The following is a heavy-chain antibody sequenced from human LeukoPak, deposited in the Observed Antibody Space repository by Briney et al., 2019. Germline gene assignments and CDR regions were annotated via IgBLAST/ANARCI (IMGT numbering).Heavy chain of an antibody. D-gene: IGHD5-12*01. CDR1: GFTFSDYY. J-gene: IGHJ5*02. Sequence: PGGSLRLSCAASGFTFSDYYMSWIRQAPGKGLEWVSYISSSGSTIYYADSVKGRFTISRDNSKNTLYLQMNSLRAEDTAVYYCARERARYDLLNWFDPWGQGTLVTVSS. CDR3: ARERARYDLLNWFDP. CDR2: ISSSGSTI. V-gene: IGHV3-11*04.